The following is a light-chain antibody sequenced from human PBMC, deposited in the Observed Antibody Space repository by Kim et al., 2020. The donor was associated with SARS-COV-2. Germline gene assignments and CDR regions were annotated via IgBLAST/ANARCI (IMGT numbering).Light chain of an antibody. CDR1: SSDVGGYNY. V-gene: IGLV2-14*03. Sequence: QSALTQPASVSGSLGQSITISCTGTSSDVGGYNYVSWYQQHPGKAPKLMIYDVIKRPSGVSNRFSGSKSGNTASLTISGLQAEDEADYYCSSYTSSRTWLFGGGTQLTVL. CDR3: SSYTSSRTWL. CDR2: DVI. J-gene: IGLJ3*02.